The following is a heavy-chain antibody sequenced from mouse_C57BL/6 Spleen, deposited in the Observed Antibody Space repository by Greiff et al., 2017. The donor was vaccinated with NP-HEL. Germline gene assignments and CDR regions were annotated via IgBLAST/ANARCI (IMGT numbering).Heavy chain of an antibody. CDR3: AHYDYDDVFAY. D-gene: IGHD2-4*01. J-gene: IGHJ3*01. CDR2: ISYDGSN. Sequence: EVKLVESGPGLVKPSQSLSLTCSVTGYSITSGYYWNWIRQFPGNTLEWMGYISYDGSNNYNPSLKNRISITRDTSKNQFFLKLNSVTTEDTATYYCAHYDYDDVFAYWGQGTLVTVSA. V-gene: IGHV3-6*01. CDR1: GYSITSGYY.